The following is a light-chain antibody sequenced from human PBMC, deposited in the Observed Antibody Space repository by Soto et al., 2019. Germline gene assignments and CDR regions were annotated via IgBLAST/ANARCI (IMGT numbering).Light chain of an antibody. CDR1: QSISSW. J-gene: IGKJ1*01. V-gene: IGKV1-5*01. Sequence: DIQMTESPYTLSASVGDRVTITCRASQSISSWLAWYQQKPGKAPKLLIYDASSLESGVPSRFSGSGSGTEFTLTICSLQPDDFATYYCQQYNSYSGTFGQGTKV. CDR2: DAS. CDR3: QQYNSYSGT.